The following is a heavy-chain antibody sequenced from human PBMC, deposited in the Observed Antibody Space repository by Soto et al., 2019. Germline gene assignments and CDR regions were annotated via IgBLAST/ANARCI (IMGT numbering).Heavy chain of an antibody. D-gene: IGHD2-2*01. J-gene: IGHJ5*02. CDR2: ISSSSSTI. Sequence: EVQLVESGGGLVQPGGSLRLSCAASGFTFSSYSMNWVRQAPGKGLEWVSYISSSSSTIYYADSVKGRFTISRDNAKNSLYLQMNSLRAEDTAVYYCARDRLEGVPDVMEWDWFDPWGKGTLVTVSS. CDR1: GFTFSSYS. V-gene: IGHV3-48*01. CDR3: ARDRLEGVPDVMEWDWFDP.